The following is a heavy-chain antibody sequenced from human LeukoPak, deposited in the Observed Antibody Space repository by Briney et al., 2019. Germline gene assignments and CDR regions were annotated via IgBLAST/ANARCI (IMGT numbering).Heavy chain of an antibody. Sequence: GASVKVSCKASGYTFTGYYTHWVRQAPGQGLEWMGWINPNSGGTNYAQKFQGRVTMTRDTSISTAYMELSRLRSDDTAVYYCARVVGSSSRRQRYYYGMDVWGQGTTVTVSS. V-gene: IGHV1-2*02. D-gene: IGHD6-13*01. CDR1: GYTFTGYY. J-gene: IGHJ6*02. CDR2: INPNSGGT. CDR3: ARVVGSSSRRQRYYYGMDV.